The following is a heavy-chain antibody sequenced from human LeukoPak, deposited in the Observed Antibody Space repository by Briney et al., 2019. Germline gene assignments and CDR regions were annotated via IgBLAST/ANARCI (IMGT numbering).Heavy chain of an antibody. J-gene: IGHJ5*02. Sequence: SGGSLRLSCAASGFTFRDYTMNWVRQAPGKGLEWVSAISKSGTYIKYADSVKGRFTVSRDNAKNSLFLQMNSLRVEDTAVYYCARTGIAARPTVWFDPWGQGTLVTVSS. D-gene: IGHD6-6*01. V-gene: IGHV3-21*01. CDR1: GFTFRDYT. CDR3: ARTGIAARPTVWFDP. CDR2: ISKSGTYI.